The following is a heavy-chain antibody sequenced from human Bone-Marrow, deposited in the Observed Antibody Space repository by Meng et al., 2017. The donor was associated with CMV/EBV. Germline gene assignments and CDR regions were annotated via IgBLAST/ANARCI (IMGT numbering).Heavy chain of an antibody. J-gene: IGHJ4*02. CDR1: GFTFSSYA. D-gene: IGHD2-15*01. Sequence: GESLKISCAASGFTFSSYAMHWVRQAPGKGLEWVAAISYDGSNKYYADSVKGRFTISRHDSKNTLYLQMNSLRAEDTAVYYCAKQGGPYQYYCDFWGQGTLVTVSS. CDR2: ISYDGSNK. CDR3: AKQGGPYQYYCDF. V-gene: IGHV3-30*04.